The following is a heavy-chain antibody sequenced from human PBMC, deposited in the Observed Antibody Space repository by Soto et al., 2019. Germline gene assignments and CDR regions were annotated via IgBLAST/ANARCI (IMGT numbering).Heavy chain of an antibody. Sequence: QVQLVQSGAEVKKPGASVKVSCKASGYTFTSYGISWVRQAPGQGLEWMGWISAYNGNTNYAQKLQGRVTMTTDTTTSTAYMELRSLRSDDTAVYYCARDRDGYSSSWPSLDYWGQGTLVTVSS. V-gene: IGHV1-18*01. CDR1: GYTFTSYG. CDR2: ISAYNGNT. D-gene: IGHD6-13*01. J-gene: IGHJ4*02. CDR3: ARDRDGYSSSWPSLDY.